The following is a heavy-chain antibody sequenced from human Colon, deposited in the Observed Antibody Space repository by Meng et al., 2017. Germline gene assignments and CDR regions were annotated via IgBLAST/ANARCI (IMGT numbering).Heavy chain of an antibody. V-gene: IGHV3-74*01. D-gene: IGHD3-16*02. J-gene: IGHJ4*02. CDR2: INSDGSST. CDR3: LVTIRLDY. CDR1: GFTFSSYW. Sequence: GESLKISCAASGFTFSSYWMHWVRQAPGKGLVWVSRINSDGSSTSYADSVKGRFTISRDNAKNSLYLQMNSLRAEDTAVYYCLVTIRLDYWGQGTLVTVSS.